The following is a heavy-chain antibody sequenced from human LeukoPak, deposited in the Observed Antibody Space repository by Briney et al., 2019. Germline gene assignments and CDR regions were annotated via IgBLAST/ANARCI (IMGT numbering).Heavy chain of an antibody. CDR3: AKGSYYDSSGSFYFDY. CDR1: GFAFSSYA. V-gene: IGHV3-23*01. J-gene: IGHJ4*02. CDR2: ISGSGDNT. Sequence: GGSLRLSCAASGFAFSSYAMSWVRQAPGKGLEWVSAISGSGDNTYYADSVKGRFTISRDNSKNTLYVQVNSLGTEDTAAYYYAKGSYYDSSGSFYFDYWGQGTLVTVSS. D-gene: IGHD3-22*01.